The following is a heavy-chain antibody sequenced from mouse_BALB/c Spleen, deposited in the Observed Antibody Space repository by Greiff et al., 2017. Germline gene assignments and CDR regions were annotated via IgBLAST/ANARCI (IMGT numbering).Heavy chain of an antibody. CDR2: IAPGSGST. D-gene: IGHD2-10*02. J-gene: IGHJ4*01. CDR3: ARGIGYGNYGYYAMDY. Sequence: DLVKPGASVKLSCKASGYTFTSYWINWIKQRPGQGLEWIGRIAPGSGSTYYNEMFKGKATLTVDTSSSTAYIQLSSLSSEDSAVYFCARGIGYGNYGYYAMDYWGQGTSVTVSS. CDR1: GYTFTSYW. V-gene: IGHV1S41*01.